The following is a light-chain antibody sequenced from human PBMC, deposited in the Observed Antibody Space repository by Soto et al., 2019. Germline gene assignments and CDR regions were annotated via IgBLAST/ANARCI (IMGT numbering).Light chain of an antibody. V-gene: IGKV3-20*01. CDR2: AAS. CDR1: QSVSSNY. Sequence: EIVLTQSPGTLSLSPGERATLSCRASQSVSSNYLAWYQQKPGQAPRLLIYAASSRATGIPDRFSGSGSGTDFTLTISRLEPEDFAVFYCQQYGTSPFTVGGGTKVEIK. CDR3: QQYGTSPFT. J-gene: IGKJ4*01.